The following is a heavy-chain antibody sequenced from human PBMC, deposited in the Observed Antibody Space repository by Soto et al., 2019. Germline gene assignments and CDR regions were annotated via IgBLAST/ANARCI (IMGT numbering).Heavy chain of an antibody. CDR2: IIPIFGTA. D-gene: IGHD5-12*01. CDR1: GGTFSSYA. CDR3: ARETKSFVEMATIYLSHRPDDMRRNAFDI. J-gene: IGHJ3*02. V-gene: IGHV1-69*12. Sequence: QVQLVQSGAEVKKPGSSVKVSCKASGGTFSSYAISWVRQAPGQGLEWMGGIIPIFGTANYAQKFQGRVTITADESTSTAYMELSSLRSEDTAVYYCARETKSFVEMATIYLSHRPDDMRRNAFDIWGQGTMVTVSS.